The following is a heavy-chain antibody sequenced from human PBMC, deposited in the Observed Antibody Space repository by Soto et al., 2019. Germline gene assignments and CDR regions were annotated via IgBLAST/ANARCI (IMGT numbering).Heavy chain of an antibody. V-gene: IGHV4-59*01. Sequence: PSETLSLTCTVSGGSISSYYWSWIRQPPGKGLEWIGYIYYSGSTNYNPSLKSRVTISVDTSKNQFSLKLSSVTAADTAVYYCARAGSRRTPWGSYRHGFDPWGQGTLVTVSS. J-gene: IGHJ5*02. D-gene: IGHD3-16*02. CDR1: GGSISSYY. CDR3: ARAGSRRTPWGSYRHGFDP. CDR2: IYYSGST.